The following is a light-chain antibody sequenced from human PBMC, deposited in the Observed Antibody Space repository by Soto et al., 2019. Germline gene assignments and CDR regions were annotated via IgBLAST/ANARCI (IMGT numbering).Light chain of an antibody. Sequence: EIVMTQSPATLSVSPGERATLSCRASQSVSRNLAWYQQKPGQAPRLLIYDASTRATGIPARFSGSGSGTEFTLTISSLQSEDFAVYYCQQYNNWPPTTFGQGTEVEIK. J-gene: IGKJ1*01. CDR2: DAS. CDR3: QQYNNWPPTT. V-gene: IGKV3-15*01. CDR1: QSVSRN.